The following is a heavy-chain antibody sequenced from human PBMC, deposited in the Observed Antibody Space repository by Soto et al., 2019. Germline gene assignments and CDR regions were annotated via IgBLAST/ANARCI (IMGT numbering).Heavy chain of an antibody. CDR2: ISYDGSKK. CDR1: GFTFSSYA. J-gene: IGHJ4*02. CDR3: ARERGGGVAAAGLFDY. D-gene: IGHD6-13*01. V-gene: IGHV3-30-3*01. Sequence: QVQLVESGGGVVQPGRSLRLSCAASGFTFSSYAMHWVRQAPGKGLEWVAVISYDGSKKYYADSVKGRFTISRDNSKNXLYLQMNSLRAEDTAVYYCARERGGGVAAAGLFDYWGQGTLVTVSS.